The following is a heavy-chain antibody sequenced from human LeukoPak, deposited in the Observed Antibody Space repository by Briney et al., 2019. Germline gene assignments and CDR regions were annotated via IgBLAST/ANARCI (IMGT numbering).Heavy chain of an antibody. CDR2: ISSSGSTI. V-gene: IGHV3-48*03. Sequence: PGGSLRLSCAASGFTFSSYEMNWVRQAPGKGLEWISSISSSGSTIYYTDSVKGRFTISRDNAKNSLYLQMNSLRAEDTAVYYCARVLGLWYFDYWSQGTLVTVSS. D-gene: IGHD3/OR15-3a*01. CDR3: ARVLGLWYFDY. CDR1: GFTFSSYE. J-gene: IGHJ4*02.